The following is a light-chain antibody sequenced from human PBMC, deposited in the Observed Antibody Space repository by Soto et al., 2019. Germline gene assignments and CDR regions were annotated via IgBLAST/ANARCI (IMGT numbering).Light chain of an antibody. CDR2: DAS. J-gene: IGKJ1*01. Sequence: EIVLTQSPATLSLSPGERATLSCRASQSVDSYLAWYQQKVGQAPRLLIYDASNRATGIPARFSGSGSGTDLTLTISRLEPEDFAVYYCQHRSNWPPTVGQGTKVDIK. V-gene: IGKV3-11*01. CDR3: QHRSNWPPT. CDR1: QSVDSY.